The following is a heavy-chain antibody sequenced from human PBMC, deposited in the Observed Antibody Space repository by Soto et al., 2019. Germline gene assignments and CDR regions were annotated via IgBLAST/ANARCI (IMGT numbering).Heavy chain of an antibody. CDR3: ARRYGSAFDF. CDR1: GDSISSGVSS. D-gene: IGHD1-20*01. V-gene: IGHV4-30-2*01. J-gene: IGHJ3*01. CDR2: IYESGKS. Sequence: PSETLSLTCGVSGDSISSGVSSWNWIRQPPGKGMEWIGYIYESGKSYYNPSLRSRATISVDRSNNQFSLKLSSVTAADTAVYYCARRYGSAFDFWGQGTMVTVSS.